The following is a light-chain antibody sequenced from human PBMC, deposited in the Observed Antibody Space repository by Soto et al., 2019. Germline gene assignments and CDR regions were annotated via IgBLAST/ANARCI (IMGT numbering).Light chain of an antibody. CDR3: SSYTTSSSYV. J-gene: IGLJ1*01. CDR2: DVT. CDR1: SSDVGGYIY. Sequence: QFALTQHASVSGSPGQSITISCTGSSSDVGGYIYVSWYQQHPGKAPKLMIYDVTSRPSGASYRFSGSKSGNTASLTISGLQAEDEADYYCSSYTTSSSYVFGTGTKVTVL. V-gene: IGLV2-14*01.